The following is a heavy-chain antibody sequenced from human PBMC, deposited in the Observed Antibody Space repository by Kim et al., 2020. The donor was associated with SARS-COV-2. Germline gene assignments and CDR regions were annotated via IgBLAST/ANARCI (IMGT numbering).Heavy chain of an antibody. CDR2: IWYDGSNK. V-gene: IGHV3-33*01. CDR1: GFTFSSYG. CDR3: ARDQALRVTGGPYGMDV. J-gene: IGHJ6*02. Sequence: GGSLRLSCAASGFTFSSYGMHWVRQAPGKGLEWVAVIWYDGSNKYYADSVKGRFTISRDNSKNTLYLQMNSLRAEDTAVYYCARDQALRVTGGPYGMDVWGQGTTLTAS. D-gene: IGHD3-16*01.